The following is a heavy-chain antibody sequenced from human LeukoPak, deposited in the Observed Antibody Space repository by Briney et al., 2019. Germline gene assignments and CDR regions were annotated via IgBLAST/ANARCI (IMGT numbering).Heavy chain of an antibody. V-gene: IGHV1-18*01. Sequence: ASVKVPCKASGYTFTSYGISWVRQAPGQGLEWMGWISAYNGNTNYAQKLQGRVTMTTDTSTSTAYMELRSQRSDDTAVYYCARDSGGYCSSTSCYAYDYWGQGTLVTVSS. CDR1: GYTFTSYG. CDR2: ISAYNGNT. D-gene: IGHD2-2*01. J-gene: IGHJ4*02. CDR3: ARDSGGYCSSTSCYAYDY.